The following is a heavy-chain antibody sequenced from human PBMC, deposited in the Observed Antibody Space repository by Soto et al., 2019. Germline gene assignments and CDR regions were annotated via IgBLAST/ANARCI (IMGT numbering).Heavy chain of an antibody. J-gene: IGHJ4*02. D-gene: IGHD1-7*01. Sequence: EVQLVESGGGLVQPGGSLRLSCAASGCTFSSYWMHWVRQAPGKGLVLVSRINSDGSSTNYADSVKVRFTISRDNAKNTLYLQMNSLTAEDTAVYFCARGARNFYYVDYWGQGTLVPVSS. V-gene: IGHV3-74*01. CDR2: INSDGSST. CDR3: ARGARNFYYVDY. CDR1: GCTFSSYW.